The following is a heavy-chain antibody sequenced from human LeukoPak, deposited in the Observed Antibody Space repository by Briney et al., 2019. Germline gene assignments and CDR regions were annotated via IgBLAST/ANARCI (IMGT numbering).Heavy chain of an antibody. CDR3: ARRAVESGYDY. J-gene: IGHJ4*02. CDR2: IYYSGST. V-gene: IGHV4-39*01. Sequence: PSETLSLTCTVSGGSISSSSYYWGWIRQPPGKGLEWIGSIYYSGSTYYNPSLKSRVTISVDTSKNQFSLKLSSVTAADTAVYYCARRAVESGYDYWGQGTLVTVSS. CDR1: GGSISSSSYY. D-gene: IGHD6-25*01.